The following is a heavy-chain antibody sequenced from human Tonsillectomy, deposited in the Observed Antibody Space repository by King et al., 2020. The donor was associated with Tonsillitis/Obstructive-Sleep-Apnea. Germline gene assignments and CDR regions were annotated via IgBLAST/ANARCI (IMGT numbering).Heavy chain of an antibody. D-gene: IGHD2-2*01. Sequence: VQLVESGAEVKKPGASVKVSCKASGYTFTSYGISWVRQAPGQGLEWMGWISAYNGNTNYAQKLQGRVNMTTDTSTSTAYMELSSLRSDDTAVYYCAGDCSSTSCYYTISDYWGQGTLVTVSS. CDR2: ISAYNGNT. J-gene: IGHJ4*02. CDR3: AGDCSSTSCYYTISDY. V-gene: IGHV1-18*01. CDR1: GYTFTSYG.